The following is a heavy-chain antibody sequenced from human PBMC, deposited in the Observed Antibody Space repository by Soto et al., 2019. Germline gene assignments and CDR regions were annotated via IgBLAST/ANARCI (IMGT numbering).Heavy chain of an antibody. CDR1: GYTFTSYA. CDR2: INAGNGNT. J-gene: IGHJ5*02. CDR3: ARGRALWELFWVDA. D-gene: IGHD1-26*01. V-gene: IGHV1-3*01. Sequence: GASLNASCKASGYTFTSYAMHWVRHAPGQRLEWMGWINAGNGNTKYSQKFQGRVTITRDTSASTAYMELSSLRSEDTAVYYCARGRALWELFWVDAWGQGTLVTVSS.